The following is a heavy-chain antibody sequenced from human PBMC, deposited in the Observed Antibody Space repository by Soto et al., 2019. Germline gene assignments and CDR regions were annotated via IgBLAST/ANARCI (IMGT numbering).Heavy chain of an antibody. Sequence: QVQLVQSGAEVKKPGSSVKVSCKASGGTFSSYAISWVRQAPGQGLEWMGGIIPISGTAKYAQKFQGRVTITADESTSTAYMELSSLRSEDTAVYYCARSQGSSTSLEIYYYYSYGMDVWGQGTTVTVSS. CDR1: GGTFSSYA. V-gene: IGHV1-69*01. CDR3: ARSQGSSTSLEIYYYYSYGMDV. D-gene: IGHD2-2*01. CDR2: IIPISGTA. J-gene: IGHJ6*02.